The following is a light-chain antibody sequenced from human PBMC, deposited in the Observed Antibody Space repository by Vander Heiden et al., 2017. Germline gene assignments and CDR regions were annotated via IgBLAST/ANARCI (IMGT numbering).Light chain of an antibody. V-gene: IGKV1-8*01. J-gene: IGKJ4*01. CDR2: AAS. Sequence: AIRITPSPSSLSASPGDGVTITCRASQGISSYLAWYQQKPGKAPKLLIYAASTLQSGVPSRFSGSGSGTDFTLTISCLQSEDFATYYCQQEDSYPLTFGGWTKVEIK. CDR3: QQEDSYPLT. CDR1: QGISSY.